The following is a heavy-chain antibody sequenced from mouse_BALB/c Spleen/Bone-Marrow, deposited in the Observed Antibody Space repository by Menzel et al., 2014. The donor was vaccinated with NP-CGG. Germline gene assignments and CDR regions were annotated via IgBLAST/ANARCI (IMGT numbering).Heavy chain of an antibody. CDR3: ARYGNYEGFVY. V-gene: IGHV1-31*01. Sequence: EVKLVESGPELVKPGASVKISCKASGYSFSGYYMHLMKQSHVKSLEWIGRINPYNGATNYNQNFKDRANLTVDKSSSTAYMELHSLTSEDSAVFYCARYGNYEGFVYWGQGTLVTVSA. J-gene: IGHJ3*01. D-gene: IGHD2-1*01. CDR2: INPYNGAT. CDR1: GYSFSGYY.